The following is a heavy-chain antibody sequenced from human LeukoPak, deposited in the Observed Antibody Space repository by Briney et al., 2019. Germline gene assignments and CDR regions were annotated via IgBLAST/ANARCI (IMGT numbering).Heavy chain of an antibody. V-gene: IGHV3-11*04. CDR3: ARRKDDSSGPDDY. Sequence: GGSLRLSCAASGFTFSDNYMSWIRQAPGKGLEWISYISNSGNTIYYADSVKGRFTISRDNAKNSLYLQLNSLRAEDTAVYYCARRKDDSSGPDDYWGQGTLVTVSS. CDR2: ISNSGNTI. D-gene: IGHD3-22*01. J-gene: IGHJ4*02. CDR1: GFTFSDNY.